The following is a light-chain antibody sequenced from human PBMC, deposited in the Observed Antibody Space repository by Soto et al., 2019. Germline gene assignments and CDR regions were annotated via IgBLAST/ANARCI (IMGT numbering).Light chain of an antibody. Sequence: DIQMTQSPSSLSASVGDRVTIACRASQSISSSLNWYQQKPGKAPNLLIYTGSSLQSGVPSRFSGSGSGTDFTLTINSLQPEDFATYYCQQAASFPITFGQGTRLEIK. J-gene: IGKJ5*01. CDR2: TGS. CDR1: QSISSS. V-gene: IGKV1-39*01. CDR3: QQAASFPIT.